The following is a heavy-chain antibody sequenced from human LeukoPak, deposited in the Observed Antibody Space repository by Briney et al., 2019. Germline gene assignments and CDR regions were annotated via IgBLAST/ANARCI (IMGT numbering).Heavy chain of an antibody. CDR3: AKVKVGFGEMAYFDY. CDR2: INAGNGNT. D-gene: IGHD3-10*01. V-gene: IGHV1-3*01. J-gene: IGHJ4*02. Sequence: GASVKVSCKASGYTFTSYAMHWVRQAPGQRLEXXXXINAGNGNTKYSQKFQGRVTITRDTSASTAYMELSSLRSEDTAVYYCAKVKVGFGEMAYFDYWGQGTLVTVSS. CDR1: GYTFTSYA.